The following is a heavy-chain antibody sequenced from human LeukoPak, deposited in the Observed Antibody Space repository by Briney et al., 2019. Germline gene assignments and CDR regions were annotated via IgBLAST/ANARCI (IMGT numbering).Heavy chain of an antibody. D-gene: IGHD3-10*01. Sequence: SETLSLTCAVYGGSFSGYYWSWIRQPPGKRLEWIGEINHSGSTNYNPSLKSRVTMSVDTSKSQFSLKLSSVTAADTAVYYCARSRPYGSGRYYYYYMDVWGKGTTVTVSS. V-gene: IGHV4-34*01. CDR2: INHSGST. CDR1: GGSFSGYY. CDR3: ARSRPYGSGRYYYYYMDV. J-gene: IGHJ6*03.